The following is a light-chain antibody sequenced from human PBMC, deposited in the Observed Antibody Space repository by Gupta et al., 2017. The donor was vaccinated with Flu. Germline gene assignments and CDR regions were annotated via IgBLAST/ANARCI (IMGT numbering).Light chain of an antibody. CDR2: DNN. CDR1: NLGAPYD. CDR3: QSYDSSLSGLWV. V-gene: IGLV1-40*01. J-gene: IGLJ3*02. Sequence: NLGAPYDVHWYQQLPGAAPKLLIFDNNNRPSGVPDRFSGSKSGTSASLAITGLQPEDEADYYCQSYDSSLSGLWVFGGGTKLTVL.